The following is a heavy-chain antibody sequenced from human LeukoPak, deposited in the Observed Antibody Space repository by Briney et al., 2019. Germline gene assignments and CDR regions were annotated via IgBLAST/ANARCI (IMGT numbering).Heavy chain of an antibody. Sequence: GGSLRLSCAASGFTFRTSAMHWVRQAPGKGLEWVALISSDGSYKFYADSVKDRFSISRDNSKNTLYLQMNSLRAEDTAVYYCARRAGAYSHPYDYWGQGTLVTVSS. CDR1: GFTFRTSA. D-gene: IGHD4/OR15-4a*01. V-gene: IGHV3-30*14. CDR3: ARRAGAYSHPYDY. J-gene: IGHJ4*02. CDR2: ISSDGSYK.